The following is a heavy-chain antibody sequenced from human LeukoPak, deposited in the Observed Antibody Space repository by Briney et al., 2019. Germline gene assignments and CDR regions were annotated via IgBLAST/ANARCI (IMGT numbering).Heavy chain of an antibody. Sequence: GGSLRLSCAASGFTFSDYAMSWVRQAPGKGLEWVSGITGSGGSTFYADSVRGRFTISRDNSENTLFLQMKNLRAEDTAVYYCAKLDCSGSSCFQFDCWGQGSLVTVSS. CDR2: ITGSGGST. D-gene: IGHD2-15*01. CDR1: GFTFSDYA. J-gene: IGHJ4*02. CDR3: AKLDCSGSSCFQFDC. V-gene: IGHV3-23*01.